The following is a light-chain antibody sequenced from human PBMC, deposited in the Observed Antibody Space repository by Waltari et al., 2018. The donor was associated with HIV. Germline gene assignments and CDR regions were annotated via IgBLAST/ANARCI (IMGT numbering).Light chain of an antibody. Sequence: QSVLTQPPSVSGAPGQRVTISCTGSTSTIGADYDVHWYQQIPGTAPKPLISGNKNRPSGVPDRFSASKSGTSASLTITGLQAEDEADYFCQSYDITLSASVVFGGGTKLTVL. J-gene: IGLJ2*01. CDR2: GNK. CDR1: TSTIGADYD. CDR3: QSYDITLSASVV. V-gene: IGLV1-40*01.